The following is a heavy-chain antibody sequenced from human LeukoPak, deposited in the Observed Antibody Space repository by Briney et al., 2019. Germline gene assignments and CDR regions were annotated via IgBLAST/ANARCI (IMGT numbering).Heavy chain of an antibody. CDR2: IKQDGSEK. V-gene: IGHV3-7*03. CDR3: ARVLGLPYEWYADY. D-gene: IGHD3-3*01. J-gene: IGHJ4*02. CDR1: GFTFSSYW. Sequence: PGGSLRLSCAASGFTFSSYWMSWVRQAPGKGLEWVANIKQDGSEKYYVDSVKGRFTISRDNAKNSLYLQMNSLRAEATAVYYCARVLGLPYEWYADYWGQGTLVTVSS.